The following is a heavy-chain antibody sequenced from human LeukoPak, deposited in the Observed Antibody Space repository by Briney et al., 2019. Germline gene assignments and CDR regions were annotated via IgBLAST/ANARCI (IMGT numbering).Heavy chain of an antibody. J-gene: IGHJ4*02. CDR1: GGSISSSSYY. D-gene: IGHD5-24*01. CDR2: VYYSGNT. Sequence: PSETLSLTCTVSGGSISSSSYYWSWIRQPPGKGLEWIGSVYYSGNTNYNPSLKSRVTISVDTSKNQFSLKLTSVTAADTAVYYCARIRDGYNAFDYWGQGTLVTVSS. V-gene: IGHV4-39*07. CDR3: ARIRDGYNAFDY.